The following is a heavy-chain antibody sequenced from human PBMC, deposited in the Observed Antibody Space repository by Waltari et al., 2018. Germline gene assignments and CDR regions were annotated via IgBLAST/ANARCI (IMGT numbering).Heavy chain of an antibody. CDR1: GGTFSSYA. CDR2: SISNFGRA. J-gene: IGHJ5*02. V-gene: IGHV1-69*05. Sequence: QVQLVQSGAEVKKPGSSVKVSCKASGGTFSSYAISWVRQAPGQGLEWMGGSISNFGRANYAQKFQGRVTITTDESTSTAYMELSSLRSEDTAVYYCARGGDCSGGSCYFSWFDPWGQGTLVTVSS. D-gene: IGHD2-15*01. CDR3: ARGGDCSGGSCYFSWFDP.